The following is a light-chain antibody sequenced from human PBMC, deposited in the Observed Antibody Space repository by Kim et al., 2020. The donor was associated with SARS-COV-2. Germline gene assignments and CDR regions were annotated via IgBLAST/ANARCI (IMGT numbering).Light chain of an antibody. CDR1: SSNIGRYG. Sequence: ELTQPPSASGTPGQRVTIPCSGSSSNIGRYGANWYQQLPGTAPKLLIYKNNQRPSGVPDRFSGSRSGTSASLAISGLQSEDEADYYCAAWDDSLNERVFGGGTQLTVL. J-gene: IGLJ3*02. V-gene: IGLV1-44*01. CDR2: KNN. CDR3: AAWDDSLNERV.